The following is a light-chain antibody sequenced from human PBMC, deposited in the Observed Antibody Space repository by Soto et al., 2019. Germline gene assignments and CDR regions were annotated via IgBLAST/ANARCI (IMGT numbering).Light chain of an antibody. J-gene: IGKJ1*01. CDR3: QQYNSYSRGT. CDR2: TAT. V-gene: IGKV1-5*03. CDR1: QNIKNW. Sequence: DIQMTQSPSTLSASVGDSVTIACRASQNIKNWVAWYQQKPGKVPKLLVYTATSLESGVPSRFSGSGSGTEFTLTISSLQPDDFATYYCQQYNSYSRGTFGQGTKVEIK.